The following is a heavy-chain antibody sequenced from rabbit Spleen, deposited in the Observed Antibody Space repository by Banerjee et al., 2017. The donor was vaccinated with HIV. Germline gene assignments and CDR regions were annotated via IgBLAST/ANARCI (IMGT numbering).Heavy chain of an antibody. CDR1: GLDFSGDSY. Sequence: QLLEESGGDLVKPGASLTLTCKASGLDFSGDSYDSYMCWVRQAPGKGLEWIACIYGGDTNYIYYATWAKGRFTISKTSSTTVTLQMTSLTAADTATYFCARDLAGVIGWNFGWWGPGTLVTVS. V-gene: IGHV1S40*01. CDR3: ARDLAGVIGWNFGW. J-gene: IGHJ4*01. CDR2: IYGGDTNYI. D-gene: IGHD4-1*01.